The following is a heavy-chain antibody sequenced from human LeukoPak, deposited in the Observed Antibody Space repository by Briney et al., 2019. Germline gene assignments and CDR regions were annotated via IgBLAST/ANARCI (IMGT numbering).Heavy chain of an antibody. CDR3: ARGLVVPAALGY. CDR1: GGSISSSGYY. CDR2: IYYSGST. J-gene: IGHJ4*02. Sequence: SETLSLTCTVSGGSISSSGYYWGWIRQPPGKGLEWIGYIYYSGSTNYNPSLKSRVTISVDTSKNQFSLKLSSVTAADTAAYYCARGLVVPAALGYWGQGTLVTVSS. V-gene: IGHV4-61*08. D-gene: IGHD2-2*01.